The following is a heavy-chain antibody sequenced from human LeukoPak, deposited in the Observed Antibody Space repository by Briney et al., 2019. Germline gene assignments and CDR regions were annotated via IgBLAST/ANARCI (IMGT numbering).Heavy chain of an antibody. J-gene: IGHJ3*01. V-gene: IGHV1-69*01. D-gene: IGHD2-15*01. CDR1: GGTFSSYA. Sequence: GASVKVSCTASGGTFSSYAISWVRQAPGQGLEWMGGIIPIFGTANYAQKFQGRVTITADESTSTAYMELSSLRSGDTAAYYCARLYCSGGSCNPEVWGQGTMVTVSS. CDR2: IIPIFGTA. CDR3: ARLYCSGGSCNPEV.